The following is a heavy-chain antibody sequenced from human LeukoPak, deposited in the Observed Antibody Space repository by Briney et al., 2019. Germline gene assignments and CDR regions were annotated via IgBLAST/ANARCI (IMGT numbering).Heavy chain of an antibody. J-gene: IGHJ4*02. D-gene: IGHD2-8*01. CDR2: IKLDGSEK. CDR1: GFTFRSHW. V-gene: IGHV3-7*01. Sequence: GGSLRLSCTASGFTFRSHWMTWVRQAPGKGLEWVANIKLDGSEKNYVDSVKGRFTISRDNAKNSLYLQMNSLRAEDTAMYYCARGCSVAYWGQGTLVTVSS. CDR3: ARGCSVAY.